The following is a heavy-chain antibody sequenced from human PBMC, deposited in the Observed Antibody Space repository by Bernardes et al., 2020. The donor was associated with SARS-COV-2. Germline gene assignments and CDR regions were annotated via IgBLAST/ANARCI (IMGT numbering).Heavy chain of an antibody. CDR2: VSYSGGTT. CDR3: AKVPTPYYYFDY. V-gene: IGHV3-23*01. CDR1: GFTFSSFA. D-gene: IGHD1-26*01. Sequence: GGSLRLSCAASGFTFSSFAMSWVRQAPGKGLDWVSTVSYSGGTTYYADSVKGRFTISRDNSKNTLYLQVNSLRAEDTAVYYCAKVPTPYYYFDYWGQGTLVTVSS. J-gene: IGHJ4*02.